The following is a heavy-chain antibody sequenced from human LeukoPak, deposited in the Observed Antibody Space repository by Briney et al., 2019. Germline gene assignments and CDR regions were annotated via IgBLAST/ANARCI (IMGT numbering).Heavy chain of an antibody. CDR3: ARSGPNYDILTGYYPDAFDI. V-gene: IGHV4-39*07. CDR2: IYYSGST. J-gene: IGHJ3*02. D-gene: IGHD3-9*01. CDR1: GGSISSSSYY. Sequence: SETLSLTCTVSGGSISSSSYYWGWIRQPPGEELEWIGSIYYSGSTYYNPSLKSRVTISVDTSKNQFSLKLSSVTAADTAVYYCARSGPNYDILTGYYPDAFDIWGQGTMVTVSS.